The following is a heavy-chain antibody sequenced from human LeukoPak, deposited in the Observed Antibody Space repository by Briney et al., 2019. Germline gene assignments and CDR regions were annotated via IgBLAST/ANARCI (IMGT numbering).Heavy chain of an antibody. CDR1: GFTVSKNY. CDR2: ISTSGSTI. V-gene: IGHV3-11*01. J-gene: IGHJ4*02. Sequence: GGSLRLSCAASGFTVSKNYMTWVRQAPGKGLDWVSYISTSGSTIYYADSVKGRFTISRDNAKNSLYLQMNSLRAEDTAVYYCARRAGAYSHPYDYWGQGTLVTVSS. CDR3: ARRAGAYSHPYDY. D-gene: IGHD4/OR15-4a*01.